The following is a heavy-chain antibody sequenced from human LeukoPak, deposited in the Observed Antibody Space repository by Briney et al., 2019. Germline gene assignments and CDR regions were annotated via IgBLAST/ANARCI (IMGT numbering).Heavy chain of an antibody. CDR1: GGSFSGYY. Sequence: PSETLSLTCAVYGGSFSGYYWSWIRQPPGKGLEWIGEINHSGSTNYNPSLKSRVTISVDTSKNQFPPKLSSVTAADTAVYYCARGPLPERYWGQGTLVTVSS. J-gene: IGHJ4*02. V-gene: IGHV4-34*01. CDR3: ARGPLPERY. D-gene: IGHD2-2*01. CDR2: INHSGST.